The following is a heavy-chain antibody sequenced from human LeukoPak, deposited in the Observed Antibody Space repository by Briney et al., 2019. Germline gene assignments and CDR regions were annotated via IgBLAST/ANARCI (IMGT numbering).Heavy chain of an antibody. CDR1: GFTFSSDE. CDR3: AKDGTTETTNYFYAMDG. V-gene: IGHV3-48*03. J-gene: IGHJ6*02. Sequence: GGSLRLSCLASGFTFSSDEMNWVRQAPGKGLEGVSYISIGGSTTYYADSVKGRFTISRDDAKNSLYLQMNSLRAEDTATYYCAKDGTTETTNYFYAMDGWGQGTTVTVSS. D-gene: IGHD4-17*01. CDR2: ISIGGSTT.